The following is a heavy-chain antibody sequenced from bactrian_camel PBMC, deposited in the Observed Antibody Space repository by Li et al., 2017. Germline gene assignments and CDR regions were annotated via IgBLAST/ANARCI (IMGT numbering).Heavy chain of an antibody. J-gene: IGHJ4*01. V-gene: IGHV3S53*01. CDR3: TTPYPYSGMSTYRY. D-gene: IGHD2*01. CDR1: PNMYCDYD. CDR2: IESDGST. Sequence: HVQLVESGGGSVQAGGSLRLTCAISSPNMYCDYDMSWYRQTPGKEREFVSGIESDGSTSYADSVKGRFTISIDNAKETLYLQMNSLKSEDTALYYCTTPYPYSGMSTYRYWGQGTQVTVS.